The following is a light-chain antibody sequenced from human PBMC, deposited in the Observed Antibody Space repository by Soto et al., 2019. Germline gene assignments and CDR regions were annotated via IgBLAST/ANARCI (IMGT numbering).Light chain of an antibody. Sequence: DIVMTQSPDSLAVSLGERATINCKSSQSVSYSSNNKNFLAWYQQKPGQPPKLLIYWASTRESGVPDRFSGSGSGTDFTLPISSLQAEDVAVYYCQQYYSAPLTFGGGTKVEI. CDR1: QSVSYSSNNKNF. J-gene: IGKJ4*01. CDR2: WAS. V-gene: IGKV4-1*01. CDR3: QQYYSAPLT.